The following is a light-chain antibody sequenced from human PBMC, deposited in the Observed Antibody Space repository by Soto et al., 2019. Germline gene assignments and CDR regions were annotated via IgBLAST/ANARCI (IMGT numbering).Light chain of an antibody. J-gene: IGLJ3*02. CDR3: ISYTSSSNWV. CDR2: EVS. CDR1: SSDVGGYNY. V-gene: IGLV2-14*01. Sequence: QYALTQPASVSWSPGHSIAIACTGTSSDVGGYNYVSWYQQHPGKAPKLMIYEVSNRPSGVSDRFSGSRSGNTASLTISGLQAEEESDYYCISYTSSSNWVFGGGTKVTVL.